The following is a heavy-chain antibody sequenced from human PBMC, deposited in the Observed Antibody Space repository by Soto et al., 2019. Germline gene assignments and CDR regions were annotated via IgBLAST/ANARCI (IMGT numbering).Heavy chain of an antibody. V-gene: IGHV3-48*01. CDR3: ARGYGDYPYYFDY. D-gene: IGHD4-17*01. CDR2: ISSSSSTI. CDR1: GFTFSSYS. J-gene: IGHJ4*02. Sequence: GESLKISCAASGFTFSSYSMNWVRQAPGKGLEWVSYISSSSSTIYYADSVKGRFTISRDNAKNSLYLQMNSLRAEDTAVYYCARGYGDYPYYFDYWGQGTLVTVSS.